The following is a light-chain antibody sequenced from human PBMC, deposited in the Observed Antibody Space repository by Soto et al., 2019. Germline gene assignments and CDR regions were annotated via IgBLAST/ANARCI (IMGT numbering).Light chain of an antibody. CDR1: QAISTY. J-gene: IGKJ1*01. V-gene: IGKV1-12*01. CDR3: QQANSFPLA. CDR2: DAS. Sequence: DIQMTQSPSSVCAPVGDRVTITCRASQAISTYLVWYQQQPVKAPNLLISDASSLQSGVPSRFSRSGSRTDFTNTISSLQPEDFATYYCQQANSFPLAFGQGTKVEIK.